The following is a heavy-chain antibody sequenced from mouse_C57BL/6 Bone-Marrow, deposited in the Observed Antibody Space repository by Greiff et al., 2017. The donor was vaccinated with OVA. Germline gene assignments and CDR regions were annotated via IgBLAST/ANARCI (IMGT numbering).Heavy chain of an antibody. CDR1: GYTFTSYT. CDR3: AKFYYRYFDV. Sequence: VQLQQSGAELARPGASVKMSCKASGYTFTSYTMHWVKQRPGPGLEWIGYLNPSSGYTKYNQKFKDKATLTADKSSSTAYMQLSSLTSEDSAVYYCAKFYYRYFDVWGTGTTVTVSS. J-gene: IGHJ1*03. CDR2: LNPSSGYT. V-gene: IGHV1-4*01.